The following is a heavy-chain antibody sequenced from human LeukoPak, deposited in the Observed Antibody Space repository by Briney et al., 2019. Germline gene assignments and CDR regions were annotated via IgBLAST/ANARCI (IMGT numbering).Heavy chain of an antibody. CDR3: ARRSRAGELRFDY. V-gene: IGHV5-51*01. CDR2: IYPGDSDT. D-gene: IGHD1-26*01. Sequence: GESLKISCQVSGYIFTHYWIGWVRQMPGKGLEWMGIIYPGDSDTRYSPSFQGQVTISADKSISTAYLQWSSLKASDTAMYYCARRSRAGELRFDYWGQGTLVTVSS. J-gene: IGHJ4*02. CDR1: GYIFTHYW.